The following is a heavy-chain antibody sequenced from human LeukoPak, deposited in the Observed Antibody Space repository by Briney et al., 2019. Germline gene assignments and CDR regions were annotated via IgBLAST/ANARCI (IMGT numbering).Heavy chain of an antibody. CDR3: ARPRYSSSWYGSNFDY. Sequence: GGSLRLSCAASGFTFSSYAMHWVRQAPGKGLEWVAVISYDGSNKYYADSVKGRFTISRDNSKSTLYLQMNSLRAEDTAVYYCARPRYSSSWYGSNFDYWGQGTLVTVSS. J-gene: IGHJ4*02. V-gene: IGHV3-30-3*01. D-gene: IGHD6-13*01. CDR2: ISYDGSNK. CDR1: GFTFSSYA.